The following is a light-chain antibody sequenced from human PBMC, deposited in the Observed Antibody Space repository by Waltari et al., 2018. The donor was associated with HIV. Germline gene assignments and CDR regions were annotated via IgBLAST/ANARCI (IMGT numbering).Light chain of an antibody. J-gene: IGLJ2*01. CDR2: EVS. V-gene: IGLV2-23*02. CDR1: TSDVGTYEF. CDR3: CSFAASNTLL. Sequence: QSALTQPASVSGSPGQSITISCTGATSDVGTYEFVSWYQQHPGKAPKLIIFEVSERPSGVSVRFSGSKSGNTASLTISGLQADDEADYYCCSFAASNTLLFGGGTRLTVL.